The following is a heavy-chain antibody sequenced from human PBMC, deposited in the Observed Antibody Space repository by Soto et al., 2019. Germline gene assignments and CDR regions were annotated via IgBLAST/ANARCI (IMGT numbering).Heavy chain of an antibody. CDR3: ARDGYYEASGMDV. CDR1: GYTFTSYG. J-gene: IGHJ6*02. D-gene: IGHD3-22*01. Sequence: GASVKVSCKASGYTFTSYGISWVRQAPGQGLEWMGWINPNSGGTNYAQKFQGWVTMTRDTSISTAYMELSRLRSDDTAVYYCARDGYYEASGMDVWGQGTTVTVSS. V-gene: IGHV1-2*04. CDR2: INPNSGGT.